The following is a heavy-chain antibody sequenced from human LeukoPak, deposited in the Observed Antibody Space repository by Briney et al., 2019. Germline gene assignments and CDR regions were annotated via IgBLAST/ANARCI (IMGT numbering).Heavy chain of an antibody. V-gene: IGHV3-48*03. CDR3: ARVYYGPDY. D-gene: IGHD3-10*01. J-gene: IGHJ4*02. CDR1: GFTFSSYE. CDR2: ISPGGSTK. Sequence: GGSLRLSCAASGFTFSSYEMNWVRQAPGKGLEWVSYISPGGSTKHYADSVKGRFTISRDNAKNSLYLQMNSLRAEDTAVYYCARVYYGPDYWGQGTLVTVSS.